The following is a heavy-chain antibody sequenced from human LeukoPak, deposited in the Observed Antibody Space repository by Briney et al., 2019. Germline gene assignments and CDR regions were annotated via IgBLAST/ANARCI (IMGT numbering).Heavy chain of an antibody. J-gene: IGHJ4*02. D-gene: IGHD4/OR15-4a*01. CDR1: GFTFSSYW. Sequence: PGGSLRLSCAASGFTFSSYWMHWVRQAPGKGLVWVSRIDSDGSSTSYADSVKGRFTISRDNAKNTLYLQMNSLRAEDTAVYYCAKARGDYGQPFDYWGQGTLVTVSS. V-gene: IGHV3-74*01. CDR2: IDSDGSST. CDR3: AKARGDYGQPFDY.